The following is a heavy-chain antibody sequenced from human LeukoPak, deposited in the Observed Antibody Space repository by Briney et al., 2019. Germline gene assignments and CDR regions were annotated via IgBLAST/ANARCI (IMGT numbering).Heavy chain of an antibody. V-gene: IGHV1-18*01. J-gene: IGHJ3*02. Sequence: ASVKVSCKASGYTFTSYGISWVRQAPGQGLEWMGWISAYNGNTNYAQKLQGRVTMTTDTSISTAYMELSSLRSEDTAVYYCARGFWSGYYTTLDAFDIWGQGTMVTVSS. CDR1: GYTFTSYG. D-gene: IGHD3-3*01. CDR2: ISAYNGNT. CDR3: ARGFWSGYYTTLDAFDI.